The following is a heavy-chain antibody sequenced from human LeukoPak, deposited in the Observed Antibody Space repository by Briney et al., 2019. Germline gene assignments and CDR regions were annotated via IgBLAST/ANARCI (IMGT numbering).Heavy chain of an antibody. D-gene: IGHD2-2*01. J-gene: IGHJ4*02. CDR1: GGSISSYY. Sequence: SETLSLTCTVSGGSISSYYWSWTRQPPGKGLEWIGYIYYSGSTNYNPSLKSRVTISVDTSKNQFSLKLSSVTAADTAVYYCAREYCSSTSCCLNYWGQGTLVTVSS. V-gene: IGHV4-59*08. CDR2: IYYSGST. CDR3: AREYCSSTSCCLNY.